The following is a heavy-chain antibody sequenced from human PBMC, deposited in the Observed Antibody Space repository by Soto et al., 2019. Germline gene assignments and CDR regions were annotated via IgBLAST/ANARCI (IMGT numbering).Heavy chain of an antibody. D-gene: IGHD3-10*01. Sequence: AGGSLRLSCAASGFTFSDFGMHWFRQAPGKGLEWVAIISYDGILKYYADSVKGRFTISRDTSKGAVYLQMNSLTPEDTAVYYCAKDFKVSGGHYGSLNYYYGMDVWGQGTTVTVSS. CDR3: AKDFKVSGGHYGSLNYYYGMDV. J-gene: IGHJ6*02. CDR2: ISYDGILK. CDR1: GFTFSDFG. V-gene: IGHV3-30*18.